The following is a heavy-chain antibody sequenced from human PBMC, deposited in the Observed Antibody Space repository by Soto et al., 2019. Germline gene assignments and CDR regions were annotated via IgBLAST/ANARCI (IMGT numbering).Heavy chain of an antibody. CDR3: ARHSLYYYDSSGTNFDY. CDR1: GGSISSYD. D-gene: IGHD3-22*01. J-gene: IGHJ4*02. V-gene: IGHV4-39*01. CDR2: MYYSGRT. Sequence: SETLSLTCTVSGGSISSYDWGWIRQPPGKGLEWIGSMYYSGRTYYNPSLKSRVTISVDTSKNQFSLKLNSVTAADTAVYYCARHSLYYYDSSGTNFDYWGQGTLVTVSS.